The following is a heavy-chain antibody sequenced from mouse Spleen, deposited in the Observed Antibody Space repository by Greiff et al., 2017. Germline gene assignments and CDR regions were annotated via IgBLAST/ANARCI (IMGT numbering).Heavy chain of an antibody. CDR1: GFTFSNYW. Sequence: EVKLVESGGGLVQPGGSMKLSCVASGFTFSNYWMNWVRQSPEKGLEWVAQIRLKSDNYATHYAESVKGRFTISRDDSKSSVYLQMNNLRAEDTGIYYCTGYYSYDEDWYFDVWGAGTTVTVSS. CDR3: TGYYSYDEDWYFDV. V-gene: IGHV6-3*01. CDR2: IRLKSDNYAT. D-gene: IGHD2-12*01. J-gene: IGHJ1*01.